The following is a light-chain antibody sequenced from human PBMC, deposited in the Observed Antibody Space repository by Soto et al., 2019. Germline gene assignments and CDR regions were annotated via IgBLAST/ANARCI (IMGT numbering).Light chain of an antibody. CDR2: IAS. CDR1: QDINSW. V-gene: IGKV1-12*01. CDR3: QQSKSFPLT. Sequence: DIQMTQSPSSVSASVGDRVTITCLASQDINSWLTWYQQKPGKAPKVLIYIASRLQPGVPSRFSGRGSGTDFSLTISNLQPEEFATYFCQQSKSFPLTFGGGTKVEIK. J-gene: IGKJ4*01.